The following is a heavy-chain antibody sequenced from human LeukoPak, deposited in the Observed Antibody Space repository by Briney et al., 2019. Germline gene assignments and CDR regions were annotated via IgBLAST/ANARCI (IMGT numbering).Heavy chain of an antibody. D-gene: IGHD3-22*01. CDR3: AKTLIYYDSSGYYFDY. J-gene: IGHJ4*02. CDR1: GFTFSSYA. CDR2: ISGSGGST. Sequence: GGSLRLSCAASGFTFSSYAMSWVRQAPGKGLEWVSAISGSGGSTYYADSVKGRFTISRDNSKNPLYLQMNSLRAEDTAVYFCAKTLIYYDSSGYYFDYWGQGTLVTVSS. V-gene: IGHV3-23*01.